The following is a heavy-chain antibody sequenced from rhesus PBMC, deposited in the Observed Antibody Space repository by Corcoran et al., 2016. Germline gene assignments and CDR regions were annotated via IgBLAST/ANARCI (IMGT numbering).Heavy chain of an antibody. D-gene: IGHD6-25*01. CDR2: IYGSGGST. V-gene: IGHV4-106*01. CDR1: GGSISDSYY. CDR3: ARSGSWQPFDY. Sequence: QVQLQESGPGLVKPSETLSLTCTVSGGSISDSYYWSWIRQPPGKGREWMGRIYGSGGSTNYNPPLKSRVTISRDTSKNQFSLKLSSVTAADTAVYYCARSGSWQPFDYWGQGVLVTVSS. J-gene: IGHJ4*01.